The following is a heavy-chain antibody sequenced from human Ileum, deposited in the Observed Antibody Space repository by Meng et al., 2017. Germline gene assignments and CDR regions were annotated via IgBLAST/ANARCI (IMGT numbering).Heavy chain of an antibody. V-gene: IGHV3-30*15. J-gene: IGHJ4*02. CDR1: GFSFSSHA. D-gene: IGHD1-26*01. Sequence: HGQLCGCGGGVVQRGRSLGVSCAASGFSFSSHAMLWVRQAPGKGLEWVALISFDGNYKDYPDSVKGRFTISRDNSKNTLYLQMSSLRVEDTAVYYCVGEVGPRDFDNWGQGILVTVSS. CDR2: ISFDGNYK. CDR3: VGEVGPRDFDN.